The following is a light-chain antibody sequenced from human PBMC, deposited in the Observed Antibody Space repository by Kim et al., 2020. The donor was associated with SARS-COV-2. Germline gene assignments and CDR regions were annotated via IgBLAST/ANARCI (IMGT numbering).Light chain of an antibody. Sequence: KTVTISCPRSGGTLPRIDVRWYQQRRGSAPIAVVFGYSESPSGVPGRFSGSIDSSANSASHTISGLQTEDEADYYCQSYDNDGNQVFGGGTKLTVL. CDR2: GYS. CDR3: QSYDNDGNQV. CDR1: GGTLPRID. J-gene: IGLJ3*02. V-gene: IGLV6-57*03.